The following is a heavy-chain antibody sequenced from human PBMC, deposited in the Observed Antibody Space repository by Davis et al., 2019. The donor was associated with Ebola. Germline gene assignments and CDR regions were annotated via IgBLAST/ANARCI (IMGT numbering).Heavy chain of an antibody. V-gene: IGHV3-7*03. D-gene: IGHD3-3*01. CDR1: GFTFYRYE. CDR3: ARVGGYYDFWSGYYYYYYGMDV. CDR2: IKQDGSEK. J-gene: IGHJ6*02. Sequence: GESLKISCAASGFTFYRYEMNWVRQAPGKGLEWVANIKQDGSEKYYVDSVKGRFTISRDNAKNSLYLQMNSLRAEDTAVYYCARVGGYYDFWSGYYYYYYGMDVWGQGTTVTISS.